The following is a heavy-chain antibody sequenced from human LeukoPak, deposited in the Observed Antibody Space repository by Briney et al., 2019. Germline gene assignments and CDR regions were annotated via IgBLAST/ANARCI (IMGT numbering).Heavy chain of an antibody. CDR3: ARHRYYYDSSGYYYQP. J-gene: IGHJ5*02. V-gene: IGHV4-59*01. CDR2: IYYSGST. D-gene: IGHD3-22*01. CDR1: GASISSYY. Sequence: SETLTLTCTVSGASISSYYWSWIRQPPGKGLEWIGYIYYSGSTNYNPSLKSRVTISVDTSKNQFSLRLSSVTAADTAVYYCARHRYYYDSSGYYYQPWGQGTLVTVSS.